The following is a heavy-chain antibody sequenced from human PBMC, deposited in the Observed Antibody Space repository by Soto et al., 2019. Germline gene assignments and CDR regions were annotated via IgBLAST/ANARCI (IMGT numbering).Heavy chain of an antibody. J-gene: IGHJ4*02. CDR2: IVPLVDIT. V-gene: IGHV1-69*08. CDR3: ARDLDSGYDWIVGY. D-gene: IGHD5-12*01. Sequence: QVQLVQSGAEVKKPGSSVKVYCEASGGTFSRYTISWVRQAPGQGLEWMGRIVPLVDITNYAQKFQGRVTITEDKSASTVYMELRGLRSEDTDIYYCARDLDSGYDWIVGYWGQGTLVTVSS. CDR1: GGTFSRYT.